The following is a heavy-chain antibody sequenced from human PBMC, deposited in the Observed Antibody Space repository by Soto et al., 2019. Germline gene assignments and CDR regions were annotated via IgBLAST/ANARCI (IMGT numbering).Heavy chain of an antibody. Sequence: QSQTLSLTCAISGDSVSSNSAAWNWIRQSPSRGLEWLGRTYYRSKWYNDYAVSVKSRITINPDTSKNQFSLQLNSVTPEDTAVYYCARIRRYYDSSGYYYATPHGHNYYYYYGMDVWGQGTTVTVSS. CDR3: ARIRRYYDSSGYYYATPHGHNYYYYYGMDV. J-gene: IGHJ6*02. D-gene: IGHD3-22*01. CDR1: GDSVSSNSAA. CDR2: TYYRSKWYN. V-gene: IGHV6-1*01.